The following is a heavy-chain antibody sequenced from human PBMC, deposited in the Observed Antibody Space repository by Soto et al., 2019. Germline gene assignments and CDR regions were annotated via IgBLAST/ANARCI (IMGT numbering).Heavy chain of an antibody. CDR2: IYYSGST. D-gene: IGHD3-22*01. V-gene: IGHV4-31*03. CDR3: AIYDSSGSRGFQH. J-gene: IGHJ1*01. Sequence: QVQLQESGPGLVKPSQTLSLTCTVSGGSISSGAYYWSWIRQHPGKGLEWIGYIYYSGSTYYNPSFTSRXXISVDTSKNQFSLKLSSVTAADTAVYYCAIYDSSGSRGFQHWGQGTLVTVSS. CDR1: GGSISSGAYY.